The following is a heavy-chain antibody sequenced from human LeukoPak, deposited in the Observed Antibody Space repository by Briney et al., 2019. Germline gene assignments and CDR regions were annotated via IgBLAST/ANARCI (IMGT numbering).Heavy chain of an antibody. D-gene: IGHD3-10*01. Sequence: SETLSLTCTVSGGSISSYYWSWIRQPPGKGLEWIGYIYYSGSTNYNPSLKSRVTISVDTSKNQFSLKLSSVTAADTAVYYCARDTDGSAAFDIRGQGTMVTVSS. V-gene: IGHV4-59*01. CDR1: GGSISSYY. J-gene: IGHJ3*02. CDR3: ARDTDGSAAFDI. CDR2: IYYSGST.